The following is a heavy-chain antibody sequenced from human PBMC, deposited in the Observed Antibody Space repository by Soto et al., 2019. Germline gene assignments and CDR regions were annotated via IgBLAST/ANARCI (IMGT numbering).Heavy chain of an antibody. V-gene: IGHV4-59*12. D-gene: IGHD3-10*01. CDR3: ARDSGSGSMPLDY. J-gene: IGHJ4*02. CDR2: LFYSGST. Sequence: PSETLSLTCTVSGGSISSYYWSWIRQPPGKGLEWIGYLFYSGSTNYNPSLKSRVTISVDTSKNQFSLKLSSVTAADTAAYYCARDSGSGSMPLDYWGQGTLVTVSS. CDR1: GGSISSYY.